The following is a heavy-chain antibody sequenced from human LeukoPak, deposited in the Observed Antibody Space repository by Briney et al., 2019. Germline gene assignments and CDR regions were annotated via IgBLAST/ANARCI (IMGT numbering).Heavy chain of an antibody. CDR1: GFTFSSYT. CDR3: ARALTTLTYEGY. V-gene: IGHV3-21*01. D-gene: IGHD1-1*01. Sequence: GGSLRLSCAASGFTFSSYTMHWIRQAPGKGLEWVSSISGSNSYIFYADSVKGRFTVPRDNAKDSLYLQMNSLRAEDTAVYYCARALTTLTYEGYWGQGTLVTVSS. CDR2: ISGSNSYI. J-gene: IGHJ4*02.